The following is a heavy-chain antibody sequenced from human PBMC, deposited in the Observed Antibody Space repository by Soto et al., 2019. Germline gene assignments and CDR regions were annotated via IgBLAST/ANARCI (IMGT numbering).Heavy chain of an antibody. CDR2: ISSSSSYI. Sequence: GGSLRLSCAASGFTFSSYSMNWVRQAPGKGLEWVSSISSSSSYIYYADSVKGRFTISRDNAKNSLYLQMNSLRAEDTAVYYCARSITMVRGLNREWFDPWGQGTLVTVSS. CDR1: GFTFSSYS. CDR3: ARSITMVRGLNREWFDP. J-gene: IGHJ5*02. D-gene: IGHD3-10*01. V-gene: IGHV3-21*01.